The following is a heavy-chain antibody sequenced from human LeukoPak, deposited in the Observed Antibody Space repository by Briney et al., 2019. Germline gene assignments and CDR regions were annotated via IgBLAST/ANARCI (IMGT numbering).Heavy chain of an antibody. D-gene: IGHD1-14*01. V-gene: IGHV7-4-1*02. CDR3: ARDGNPRAFDI. Sequence: ASVKVSCKASGYSFTDYAINWVRQAPGQGLEWMGWINTNTGNPTYAQGFTGQFAFSLDTSVSTAYLQISSLKAEDTAVYYCARDGNPRAFDIWGQGTMVTVSS. CDR2: INTNTGNP. CDR1: GYSFTDYA. J-gene: IGHJ3*02.